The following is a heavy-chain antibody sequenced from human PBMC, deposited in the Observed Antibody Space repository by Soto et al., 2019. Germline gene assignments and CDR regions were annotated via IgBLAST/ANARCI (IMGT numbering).Heavy chain of an antibody. J-gene: IGHJ6*02. Sequence: PSETLSLTCTVSGGSISSGGYYWSWIRQHPGKGLEWIGYIYYSRSTYYNPSLKSRVTISVDTSKNQFSLKLSSVTAADTAVYYCARDYNYYDSSGYYYSKYGMDVWGQGTTVTVSS. CDR1: GGSISSGGYY. CDR2: IYYSRST. V-gene: IGHV4-31*03. CDR3: ARDYNYYDSSGYYYSKYGMDV. D-gene: IGHD3-22*01.